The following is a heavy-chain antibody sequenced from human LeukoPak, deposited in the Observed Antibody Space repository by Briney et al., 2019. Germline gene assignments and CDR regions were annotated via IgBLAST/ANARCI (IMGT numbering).Heavy chain of an antibody. CDR3: ARGSCRSTSCAFDF. Sequence: QTGGSLRLSCAASGFTFSDYSMNWVRQAPGKGLEWVSYISSSSSSINYADSVKGRFTVSRDNAKNSLSLQMDSLRAEDTAVYYCARGSCRSTSCAFDFWGQGALVTVSS. V-gene: IGHV3-48*01. CDR1: GFTFSDYS. D-gene: IGHD2-2*01. J-gene: IGHJ4*02. CDR2: ISSSSSSI.